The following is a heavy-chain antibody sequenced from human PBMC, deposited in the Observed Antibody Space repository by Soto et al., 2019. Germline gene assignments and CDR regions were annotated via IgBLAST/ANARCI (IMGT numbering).Heavy chain of an antibody. CDR3: AVALGPQTGLDY. V-gene: IGHV4-31*02. J-gene: IGHJ4*02. CDR2: IFNSVTT. Sequence: PSETLSLTCSVCGASTVSHYHWTWIRQPPGKGLEWMGYIFNSVTTFYNPSLTSRLSISMDTSGNHFSLELRSVTAADTAVYYCAVALGPQTGLDYCGQRTRVAVSS. D-gene: IGHD2-15*01. CDR1: GASTVSHYH.